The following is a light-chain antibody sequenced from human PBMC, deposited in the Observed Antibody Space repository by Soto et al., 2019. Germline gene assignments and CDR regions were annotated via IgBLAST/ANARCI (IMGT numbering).Light chain of an antibody. CDR1: QSVSNN. Sequence: EIVLTQSPGTLSLSPGERATLSCRASQSVSNNLAWYQQKPGQAPRLLISGASTRATGIPARFSGSGSEAEFSLTIISLQSEDFAVYYCQQYNKWPTFGQGTKVDIK. J-gene: IGKJ1*01. V-gene: IGKV3-15*01. CDR2: GAS. CDR3: QQYNKWPT.